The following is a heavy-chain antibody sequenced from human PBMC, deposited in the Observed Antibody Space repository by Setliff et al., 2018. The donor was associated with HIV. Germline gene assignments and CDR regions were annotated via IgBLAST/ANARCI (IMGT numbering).Heavy chain of an antibody. V-gene: IGHV4-34*01. CDR1: GGSFSGYY. J-gene: IGHJ6*03. Sequence: PSETLSLTCAVYGGSFSGYYWSWIRQAPGKGLEWIGEINHSGTTNNSPSLKSRVTISVDTSKNQFSLKLTSVTAADTAVYYCARLASYISYSGPSYDYYMDVWGKGTTVTVSS. CDR3: ARLASYISYSGPSYDYYMDV. CDR2: INHSGTT. D-gene: IGHD5-12*01.